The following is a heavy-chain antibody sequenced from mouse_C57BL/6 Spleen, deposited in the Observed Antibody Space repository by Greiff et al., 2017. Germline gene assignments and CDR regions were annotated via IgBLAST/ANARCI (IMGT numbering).Heavy chain of an antibody. CDR3: ARTDYGNYSWLAY. D-gene: IGHD2-1*01. CDR2: IDPSDSYT. V-gene: IGHV1-69*01. Sequence: VQLQQPGAELVMPGASVKLSCKASGYTFTSYWMHWVKQRPGQGLEWIGEIDPSDSYTNYNQKFKVKSTVTVDKASSTAYMQLSSLTSEDSAVYYCARTDYGNYSWLAYWGQGTLVTVSA. J-gene: IGHJ3*01. CDR1: GYTFTSYW.